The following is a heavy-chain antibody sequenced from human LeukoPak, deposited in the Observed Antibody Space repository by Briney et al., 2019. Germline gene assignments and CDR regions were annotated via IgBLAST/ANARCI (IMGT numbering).Heavy chain of an antibody. Sequence: ASVTVSFKASVYTFSIYGISWVRQAPGQGGGGMGWISAYNDNTKYAHKLQGRAIMTTDTSTSTAYMELRSLRSDDTAVYYCARASQSAYSPHDYWGQGTLVTVSS. J-gene: IGHJ4*02. CDR2: ISAYNDNT. D-gene: IGHD2-21*01. CDR1: VYTFSIYG. V-gene: IGHV1-18*01. CDR3: ARASQSAYSPHDY.